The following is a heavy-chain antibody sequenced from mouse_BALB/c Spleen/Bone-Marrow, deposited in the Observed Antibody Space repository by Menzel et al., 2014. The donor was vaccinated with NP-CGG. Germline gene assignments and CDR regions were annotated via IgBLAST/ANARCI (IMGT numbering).Heavy chain of an antibody. J-gene: IGHJ2*01. CDR3: ARYRLGTYFDY. CDR2: VDPANGNT. Sequence: QESGAELVKPGASVKLSCTASGFNIKDTYMHWVKQRPEQGLEWIGRVDPANGNTKYDPKFQGKATITADTSSNTAYLQLSSLTSEDTAVYYCARYRLGTYFDYWGQGTTITVSS. D-gene: IGHD2-14*01. CDR1: GFNIKDTY. V-gene: IGHV14-3*02.